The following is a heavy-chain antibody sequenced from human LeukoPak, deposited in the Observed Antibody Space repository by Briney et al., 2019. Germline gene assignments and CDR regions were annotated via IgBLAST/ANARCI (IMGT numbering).Heavy chain of an antibody. D-gene: IGHD2-15*01. V-gene: IGHV1-2*02. Sequence: ASVKVSCKASGYTFTGYYMHWVRQAPGQGLEGMGWINPNSGGTNYAQKVQGRVTMTRDTSISTDYVEVSRLRDEDTAVYYCVTDPRYCSGGSCYGDSGAFDIWGQGTMVTVSS. CDR3: VTDPRYCSGGSCYGDSGAFDI. J-gene: IGHJ3*02. CDR2: INPNSGGT. CDR1: GYTFTGYY.